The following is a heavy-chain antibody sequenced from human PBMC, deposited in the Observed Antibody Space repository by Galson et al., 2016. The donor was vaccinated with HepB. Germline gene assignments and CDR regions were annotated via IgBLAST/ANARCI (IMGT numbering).Heavy chain of an antibody. J-gene: IGHJ4*02. CDR3: AKAEKWEHDF. D-gene: IGHD1/OR15-1a*01. Sequence: SLRLSCAASGFTFSNCAMTWVRQAPGKGLEWVSGILGDGDTTYYADSVKGRFTISRDNSKNALFLQMYGLRAEDTAVYHCAKAEKWEHDFWGQGTLVTVSS. CDR2: ILGDGDTT. V-gene: IGHV3-23*01. CDR1: GFTFSNCA.